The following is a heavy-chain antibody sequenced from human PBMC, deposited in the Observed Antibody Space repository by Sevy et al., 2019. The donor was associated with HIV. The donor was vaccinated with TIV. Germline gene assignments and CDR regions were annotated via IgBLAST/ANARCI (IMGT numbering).Heavy chain of an antibody. CDR2: ISTSSNYI. Sequence: GGSLRLSCAASGFTFSNYHMNWVRQAPGKGLEWVSSISTSSNYIYYADSVRGRFTISRDNAKNSLYLQMNSLRAADTAVYYCARADNSWWGPFDYWGQGTLVTVSS. J-gene: IGHJ4*02. CDR3: ARADNSWWGPFDY. V-gene: IGHV3-21*01. CDR1: GFTFSNYH. D-gene: IGHD2-15*01.